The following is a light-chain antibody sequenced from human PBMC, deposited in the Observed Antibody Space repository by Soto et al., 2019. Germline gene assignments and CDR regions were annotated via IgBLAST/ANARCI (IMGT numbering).Light chain of an antibody. CDR2: GAS. V-gene: IGKV3-20*01. CDR3: QQYGSSPT. CDR1: QSVSSSY. Sequence: EILLTQSPGTLSLSPGERATLSWGASQSVSSSYLAWYQQKPGHAPRLLIYGASSRATGIPDRFSGSASGTDFTLTISRLQPEDSAVYYCQQYGSSPTFGHGTKVDIK. J-gene: IGKJ1*01.